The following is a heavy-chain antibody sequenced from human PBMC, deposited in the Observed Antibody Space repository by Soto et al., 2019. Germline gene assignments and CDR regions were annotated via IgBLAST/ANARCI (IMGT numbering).Heavy chain of an antibody. J-gene: IGHJ6*03. CDR3: ARTTVTASYYYMDV. V-gene: IGHV1-18*01. D-gene: IGHD4-17*01. CDR2: ISTYNGNT. Sequence: ASVKVACKAAGYTFTNYGFTWVRQAPGQGLEWLGWISTYNGNTKYAQKVQGRLTMTTDTSTSTANMELTSLRSDDTALYYCARTTVTASYYYMDVWGKGSTVTVSS. CDR1: GYTFTNYG.